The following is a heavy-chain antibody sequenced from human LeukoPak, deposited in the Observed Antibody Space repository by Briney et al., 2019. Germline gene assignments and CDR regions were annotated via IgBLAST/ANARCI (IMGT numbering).Heavy chain of an antibody. V-gene: IGHV3-48*01. CDR2: INSGGSAV. J-gene: IGHJ5*01. CDR1: GFTFSTYN. CDR3: ARVGSRGDWFDY. Sequence: GSLRLSCAASGFTFSTYNMLWARQTPGKGLEWLFYINSGGSAVHYADSVKDRFTFSRDNAKNSLYLQMNSLRVEDTGIYYCARVGSRGDWFDYWGQGTRVTVSS. D-gene: IGHD1-26*01.